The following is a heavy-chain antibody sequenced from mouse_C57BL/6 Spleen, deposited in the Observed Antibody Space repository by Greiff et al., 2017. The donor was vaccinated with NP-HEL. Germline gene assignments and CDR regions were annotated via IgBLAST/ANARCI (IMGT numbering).Heavy chain of an antibody. CDR2: ISYSSST. CDR1: GYSITSDY. Sequence: DVKLVESGPGLAKPSQTLSLTCSVTGYSITSDYWNWIRKFPGNKLEYMGYISYSSSTYYNPSLKSRISITRDTSKNQYYLQLNSVTTEDTATYYCARYWSNYGFAMDYWGQGTSVTVSS. J-gene: IGHJ4*01. CDR3: ARYWSNYGFAMDY. D-gene: IGHD2-5*01. V-gene: IGHV3-8*01.